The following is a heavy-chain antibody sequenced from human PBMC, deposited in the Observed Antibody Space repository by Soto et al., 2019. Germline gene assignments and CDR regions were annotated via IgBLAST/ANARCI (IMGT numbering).Heavy chain of an antibody. CDR1: AYTSTLYG. CDR2: IRAHNGET. D-gene: IGHD6-19*01. V-gene: IGHV1-18*01. J-gene: IGHJ4*02. Sequence: QVHLVQSGAEVKRPGASVKVSCKASAYTSTLYGITWVRQAPGQGLEWMGWIRAHNGETKFARKFQDRVTMTTDPSSSTVFMDLRTLTSDDTAVYYCATALGTSGWFDYWGQGTLVNVPS. CDR3: ATALGTSGWFDY.